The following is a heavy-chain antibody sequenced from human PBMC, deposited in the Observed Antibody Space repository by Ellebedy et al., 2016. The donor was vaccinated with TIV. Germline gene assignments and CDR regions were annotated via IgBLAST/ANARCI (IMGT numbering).Heavy chain of an antibody. CDR2: ISGSGGST. V-gene: IGHV3-23*01. J-gene: IGHJ6*02. CDR3: AKVHVSGSFATMDV. D-gene: IGHD3-16*01. CDR1: GFTFSSCA. Sequence: GESLKISCSASGFTFSSCAMTWVRRAPGKGLEWVSTISGSGGSTYYADSVKGRFTISRDNSKNTLYLQMNSLRAEDTAVYYCAKVHVSGSFATMDVWGQGTTVTVSS.